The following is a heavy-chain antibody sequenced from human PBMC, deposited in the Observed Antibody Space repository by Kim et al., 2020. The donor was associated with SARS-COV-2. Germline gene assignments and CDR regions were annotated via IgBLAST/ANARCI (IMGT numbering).Heavy chain of an antibody. Sequence: DSVKGRFTISRDNAKNSLYLQMNSLRAEDTAVYYCARESWGVYYYYGMDVWGQGTTVTVSS. J-gene: IGHJ6*02. D-gene: IGHD3-16*01. CDR3: ARESWGVYYYYGMDV. V-gene: IGHV3-7*01.